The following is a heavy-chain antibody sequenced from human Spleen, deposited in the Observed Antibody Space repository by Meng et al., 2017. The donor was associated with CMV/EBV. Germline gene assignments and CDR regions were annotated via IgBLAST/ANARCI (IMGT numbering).Heavy chain of an antibody. CDR1: GDSVSNGGHW. D-gene: IGHD5-18*01. CDR3: ARRPGYNYGDAFDI. V-gene: IGHV4/OR15-8*01. Sequence: SETLSLTCIVSGDSVSNGGHWWGWVRQPPGKGLEWIGEINHSGSTNYNPSLKSRVTISVDTSKNQFSLKLSSVTAADTAVYYCARRPGYNYGDAFDIWGQGTMVTVSS. CDR2: INHSGST. J-gene: IGHJ3*02.